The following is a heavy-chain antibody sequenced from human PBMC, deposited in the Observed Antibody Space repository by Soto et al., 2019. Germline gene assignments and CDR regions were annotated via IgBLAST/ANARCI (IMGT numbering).Heavy chain of an antibody. J-gene: IGHJ5*02. CDR2: LSGGGGST. Sequence: PGGSLRLSCAASGFTFSSRAMSWVRQAPGKGLEWVSTLSGGGGSTFYADSVKGRFTISRDNSKNTLYLQMNSLRADDTAVYYCAKGHGWFDPWGQGTLVTVSS. CDR1: GFTFSSRA. V-gene: IGHV3-23*01. CDR3: AKGHGWFDP.